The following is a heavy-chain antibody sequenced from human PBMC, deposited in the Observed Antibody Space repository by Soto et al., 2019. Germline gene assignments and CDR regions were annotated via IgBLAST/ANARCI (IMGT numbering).Heavy chain of an antibody. D-gene: IGHD3-22*01. J-gene: IGHJ4*02. CDR2: IYHSGST. CDR1: GGSISSSNW. Sequence: SETLSLTCAVSGGSISSSNWWSWVRQPPGKGLEWIGEIYHSGSTNYNPSLKSRVTTSVDKSKNQFSLKLSSVTAADTAVYYCAREIAFVHYYDSSGYYFFDYWGQGTLVTVS. CDR3: AREIAFVHYYDSSGYYFFDY. V-gene: IGHV4-4*02.